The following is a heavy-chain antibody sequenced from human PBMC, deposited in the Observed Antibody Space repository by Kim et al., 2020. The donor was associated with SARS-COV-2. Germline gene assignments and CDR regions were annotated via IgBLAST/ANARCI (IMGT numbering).Heavy chain of an antibody. J-gene: IGHJ6*02. Sequence: SQTLSLTCAISGDSVSSNSAAWNWIRQSPSRGLEWLGRTYYRSKWYNDYAVSVKSRITINPDTSKNQFSLQLNSVTPEDTAVYYCARDLIAARPDRYYYGMDVWGQGTTVTVSS. V-gene: IGHV6-1*01. CDR2: TYYRSKWYN. CDR1: GDSVSSNSAA. CDR3: ARDLIAARPDRYYYGMDV. D-gene: IGHD6-6*01.